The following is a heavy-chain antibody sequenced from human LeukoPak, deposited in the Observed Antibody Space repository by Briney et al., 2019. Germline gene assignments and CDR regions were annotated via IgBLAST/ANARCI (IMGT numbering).Heavy chain of an antibody. CDR2: IYPGDSDT. V-gene: IGHV5-51*01. CDR1: GYIFSNYW. CDR3: ARLDGRQNSYGHY. D-gene: IGHD5-18*01. J-gene: IGHJ4*02. Sequence: GESLKISCKGSGYIFSNYWIAWVRQMPGKGLEWMGIIYPGDSDTRYSPSFQGQVTISADKSISTAYLQWSTLMASDTAMYYCARLDGRQNSYGHYWGQGTLVIVSS.